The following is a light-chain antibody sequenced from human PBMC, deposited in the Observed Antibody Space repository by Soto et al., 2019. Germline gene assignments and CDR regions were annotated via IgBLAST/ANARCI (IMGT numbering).Light chain of an antibody. CDR2: DVI. Sequence: QSALTQPPSVSGSPGQSVTISYTVTSSDVGDYEHVSWYQLAPGTAPKLLISDVINRPSGVPDRFSGSKSGNTPSLTISGLQAEDEGDYYCGLFTSSATWVFGGGTQLTVL. CDR1: SSDVGDYEH. J-gene: IGLJ3*02. CDR3: GLFTSSATWV. V-gene: IGLV2-18*01.